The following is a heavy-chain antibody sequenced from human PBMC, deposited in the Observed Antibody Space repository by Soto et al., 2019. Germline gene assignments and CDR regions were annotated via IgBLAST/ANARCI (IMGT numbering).Heavy chain of an antibody. Sequence: ASLKVSCKASAYTYTRYGISWVRQAPGQGLEWMGWISAYNGNTNYSQKLQGRVTITRDTSASTAYMELSSLRSEDTAVYYCARAWVIAAAGKDGPVFDYRGQGTLVTVSS. CDR3: ARAWVIAAAGKDGPVFDY. V-gene: IGHV1-18*01. J-gene: IGHJ4*02. D-gene: IGHD6-13*01. CDR2: ISAYNGNT. CDR1: AYTYTRYG.